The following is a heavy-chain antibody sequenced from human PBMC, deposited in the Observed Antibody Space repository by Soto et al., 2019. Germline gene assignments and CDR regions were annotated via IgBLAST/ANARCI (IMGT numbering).Heavy chain of an antibody. D-gene: IGHD3-3*02. CDR1: GYTFTSYA. CDR3: ARDPHFWSGYRPYYYYGMDV. Sequence: ASVKVSCKASGYTFTSYAMHWVRQAPGQRLEWMGWINAGNGNTKYSQKFQGRVTITRDTSASTAYMELSSLRSEDTAVYYCARDPHFWSGYRPYYYYGMDVWCQGTTVTVSS. V-gene: IGHV1-3*01. CDR2: INAGNGNT. J-gene: IGHJ6*02.